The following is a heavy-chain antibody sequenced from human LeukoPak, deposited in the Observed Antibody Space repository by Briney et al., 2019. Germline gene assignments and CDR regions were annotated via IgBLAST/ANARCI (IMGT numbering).Heavy chain of an antibody. D-gene: IGHD3-3*01. V-gene: IGHV4-59*12. CDR3: ARRAIFGVVIQYNWFDP. CDR1: GGSISSYY. CDR2: IYYSGST. Sequence: PETLSLTCTVSGGSISSYYWSWIRQPPGKGLEWIGYIYYSGSTNYNPSLKSRVTISVDTSKNQFSLKLSSVTAADTAVYYCARRAIFGVVIQYNWFDPWGQGTLVTVSS. J-gene: IGHJ5*02.